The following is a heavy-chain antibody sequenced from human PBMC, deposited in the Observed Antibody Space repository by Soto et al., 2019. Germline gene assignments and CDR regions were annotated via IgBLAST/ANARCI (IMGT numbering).Heavy chain of an antibody. CDR1: GYTLTELS. Sequence: VKVSCKVSGYTLTELSMHWVRQAPGKGLEWMGGFDPEDGETIYAQKFQGRVTMTEDTSTDTAYMELSSLRSEDTAVYYCATDASIVLVPATQDYYHYGMDVGGQGTTVTVPS. CDR2: FDPEDGET. J-gene: IGHJ6*02. CDR3: ATDASIVLVPATQDYYHYGMDV. V-gene: IGHV1-24*01. D-gene: IGHD2-2*01.